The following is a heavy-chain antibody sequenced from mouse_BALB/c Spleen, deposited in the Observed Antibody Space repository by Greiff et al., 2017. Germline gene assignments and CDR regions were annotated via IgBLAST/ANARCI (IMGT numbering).Heavy chain of an antibody. CDR2: IYPGNSDT. CDR3: TRGGTQGYYAMDY. V-gene: IGHV1-5*01. J-gene: IGHJ4*01. D-gene: IGHD2-14*01. CDR1: GYSFTSYW. Sequence: EVQLQQSGTVLARPGASVKMSCKASGYSFTSYWMHWVKQRPGQGLEWIGAIYPGNSDTSYNQKFKGKAKLTAVTSASTAYMELSSLTNEDSAVYYCTRGGTQGYYAMDYWGQGTSVTVSS.